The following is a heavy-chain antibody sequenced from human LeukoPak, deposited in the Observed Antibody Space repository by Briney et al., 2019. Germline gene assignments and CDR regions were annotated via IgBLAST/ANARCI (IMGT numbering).Heavy chain of an antibody. CDR3: AKVSDRDSSGYYWGFEY. D-gene: IGHD3-22*01. CDR1: GGSISGYY. Sequence: SETLSLTCTVSGGSISGYYWSWIRQPPGTGLECIGYIYYSGSTNYNPSLKSRVTISVDTSRHQFSLKLTSVTAADTAVYYCAKVSDRDSSGYYWGFEYWGQGTLVTVSS. V-gene: IGHV4-59*08. J-gene: IGHJ4*02. CDR2: IYYSGST.